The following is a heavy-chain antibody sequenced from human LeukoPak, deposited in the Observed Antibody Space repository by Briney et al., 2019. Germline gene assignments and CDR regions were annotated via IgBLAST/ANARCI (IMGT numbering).Heavy chain of an antibody. V-gene: IGHV3-11*01. CDR2: ISSSGSSM. J-gene: IGHJ4*02. Sequence: GGSLRLSCAASGFTFSDYYMSWIRQAPGKGLEWVSYISSSGSSMYYEDSVQGRFTISRDNAKNSLYLQMNSLRAEDTALYYCAKENPHNDYWGQGTLVTVSS. CDR1: GFTFSDYY. CDR3: AKENPHNDY.